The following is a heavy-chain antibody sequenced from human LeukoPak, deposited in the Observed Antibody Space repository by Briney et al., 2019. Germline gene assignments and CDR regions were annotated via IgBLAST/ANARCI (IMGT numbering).Heavy chain of an antibody. D-gene: IGHD3-3*01. CDR2: IYSGGST. CDR3: ARVDLRFFRMGDGMDV. Sequence: GGSLRLSCAASGFTVSSNYMSWVRQAPGKGLEWVSVIYSGGSTYYADSVKGRFTISRHNSKNTLYLQMNSLRAEDTAVYYCARVDLRFFRMGDGMDVWGQGTTVTVSS. CDR1: GFTVSSNY. V-gene: IGHV3-53*04. J-gene: IGHJ6*02.